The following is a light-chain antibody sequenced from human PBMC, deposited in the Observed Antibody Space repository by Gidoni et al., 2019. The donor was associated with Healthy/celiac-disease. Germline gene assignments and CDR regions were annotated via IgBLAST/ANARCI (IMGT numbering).Light chain of an antibody. Sequence: EIVLTQSPATLYLSPGERATLSCRASQSVSRYLAWYQQKPGQAPRLLIYDASNRATGIPARFSGSGSGTDFTLTISSLEPEDFPVYYCQQRSNWPYTFXQXTKLEIK. CDR3: QQRSNWPYT. CDR2: DAS. CDR1: QSVSRY. J-gene: IGKJ2*01. V-gene: IGKV3-11*01.